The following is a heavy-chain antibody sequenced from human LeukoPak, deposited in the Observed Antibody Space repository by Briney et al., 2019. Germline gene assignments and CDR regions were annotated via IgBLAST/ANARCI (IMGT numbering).Heavy chain of an antibody. D-gene: IGHD1-7*01. CDR3: ARESWHYGTDASDV. J-gene: IGHJ3*01. CDR2: INAGNGNT. CDR1: GYTFTAYT. Sequence: ASVKVSCKASGYTFTAYTIHWVRQAPGQRLEWMGWINAGNGNTKYSQKFQGRVTITRDTSASTAYMELSSLRSEDTAVFYCARESWHYGTDASDVWGQGTMVTVSS. V-gene: IGHV1-3*01.